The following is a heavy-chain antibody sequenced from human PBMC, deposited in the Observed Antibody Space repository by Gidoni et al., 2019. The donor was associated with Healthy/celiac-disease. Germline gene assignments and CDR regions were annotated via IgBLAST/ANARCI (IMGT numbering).Heavy chain of an antibody. CDR2: IYSGGST. CDR3: ARGEAVAGTDGDY. V-gene: IGHV3-66*02. CDR1: GVTVRSNY. D-gene: IGHD6-19*01. Sequence: EVQMVESEGGLAQPGGSLTLSSAASGVTVRSNYMSWVRQAPGKGLEWVSVIYSGGSTYYADSGKGRFTISRDNSKNTLYLQMISLRAEDTAVYYCARGEAVAGTDGDYWGQGTLVTVSS. J-gene: IGHJ4*02.